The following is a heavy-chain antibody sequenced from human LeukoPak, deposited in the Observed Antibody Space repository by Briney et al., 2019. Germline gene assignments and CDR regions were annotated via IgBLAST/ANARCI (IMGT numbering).Heavy chain of an antibody. Sequence: GGSLRLSCAAFGFALSTSGMHWVRQAPAKGLEWVALISHDGRNQSSADSVKGRVTISRDNSKNTLYLQMNSLTVEDTAVYYCAKDLGGGSGSYYLDFWGQGTLVTVSS. CDR1: GFALSTSG. CDR2: ISHDGRNQ. D-gene: IGHD3-10*01. CDR3: AKDLGGGSGSYYLDF. V-gene: IGHV3-30*18. J-gene: IGHJ4*02.